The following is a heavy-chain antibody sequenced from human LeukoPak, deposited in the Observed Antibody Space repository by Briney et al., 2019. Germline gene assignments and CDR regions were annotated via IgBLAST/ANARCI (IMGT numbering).Heavy chain of an antibody. CDR3: ARHTSRWPNWFDP. V-gene: IGHV4-4*07. CDR2: IYTSGST. CDR1: GGSISSYY. Sequence: PSETLSLTCTVSGGSISSYYWSWIRQPAGKVLEWIGRIYTSGSTNYSPSLKSRVTMSVDTSKNQFSLKLSSVTAADTAVYYCARHTSRWPNWFDPWGQGTLVTVAS. J-gene: IGHJ5*02. D-gene: IGHD5-24*01.